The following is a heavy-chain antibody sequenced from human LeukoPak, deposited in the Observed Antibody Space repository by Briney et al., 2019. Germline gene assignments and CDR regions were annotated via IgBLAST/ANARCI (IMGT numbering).Heavy chain of an antibody. CDR2: ISYDGSNK. V-gene: IGHV3-30-3*01. CDR3: ASGGSYYLAYFQH. CDR1: GFTFSTYA. D-gene: IGHD1-26*01. Sequence: GGSLRLSCAASGFTFSTYAVHWVRQAPGKGLEWVAVISYDGSNKYYADSVKGRFTISRDNSKNTLYLQMNSLRAEDTAVYYCASGGSYYLAYFQHWGQGTLVTVSS. J-gene: IGHJ1*01.